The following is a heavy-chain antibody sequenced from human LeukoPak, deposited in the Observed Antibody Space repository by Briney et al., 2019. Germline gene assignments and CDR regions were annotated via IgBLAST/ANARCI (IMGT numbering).Heavy chain of an antibody. CDR2: INSDGSST. CDR3: ARASTVTTCLWD. Sequence: GGSLRLSCAASGFTFSSYWKYWVRQAPGKGLVWVSRINSDGSSTSYADSVKGRFTISRDNAKNTRSLQINSLRAEDTAVYYCARASTVTTCLWDWGQGTLVTVSS. D-gene: IGHD4-17*01. V-gene: IGHV3-74*01. CDR1: GFTFSSYW. J-gene: IGHJ4*02.